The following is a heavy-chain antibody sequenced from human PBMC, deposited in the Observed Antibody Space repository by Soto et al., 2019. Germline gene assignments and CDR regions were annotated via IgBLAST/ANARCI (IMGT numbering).Heavy chain of an antibody. V-gene: IGHV4-34*01. Sequence: QVQLQQWGAGLLKPSETLSLTCGVYGGSFSVFYWTWIRQPPGKGLEWIGEINHSGGTNYNPALKSRGTISIDTSKNQFSLKLTSVTAADTAVYYCATHKPNYYYYGLDVWGQGTTVTVSS. CDR2: INHSGGT. J-gene: IGHJ6*02. CDR1: GGSFSVFY. CDR3: ATHKPNYYYYGLDV.